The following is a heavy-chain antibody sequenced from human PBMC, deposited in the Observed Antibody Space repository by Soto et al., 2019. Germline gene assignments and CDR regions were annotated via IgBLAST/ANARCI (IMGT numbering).Heavy chain of an antibody. CDR3: ARDSKVAATAADFDP. CDR2: ISAYNGNT. J-gene: IGHJ5*02. V-gene: IGHV1-18*01. Sequence: ASVKVSCKASGYTFTSYGISWVRQAPGQGLEWMGWISAYNGNTNYAQKLQGRVTMTTDTSTSTAYMELRSLRSDDTAVYYCARDSKVAATAADFDPWGQGTLVTVSS. CDR1: GYTFTSYG. D-gene: IGHD2-15*01.